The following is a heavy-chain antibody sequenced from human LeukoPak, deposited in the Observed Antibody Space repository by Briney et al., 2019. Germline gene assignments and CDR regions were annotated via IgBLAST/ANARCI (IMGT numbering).Heavy chain of an antibody. CDR2: ISSSSSYI. J-gene: IGHJ4*02. D-gene: IGHD3-3*01. CDR1: GFTFSSYS. Sequence: PGGSLRLSCAASGFTFSSYSMNWVRQAPGKGLEWVSSISSSSSYIYYADSVKGQFTISRDNAKNSLYLQMNSLRAEDTAVYYCARDLGMGVPFDYWGQGTLVTVSS. CDR3: ARDLGMGVPFDY. V-gene: IGHV3-21*01.